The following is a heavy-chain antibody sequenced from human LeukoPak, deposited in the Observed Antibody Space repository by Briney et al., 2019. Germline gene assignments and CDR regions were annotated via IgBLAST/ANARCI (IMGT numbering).Heavy chain of an antibody. CDR3: ARGTRNAFDP. Sequence: SQTLSLTCVISGDGVSTNNAAAWNWFRQSPSRGLEWLGRTYYRSKWFNEYAISVKSRMLINADTSRNQFSLQLNSVTPEDAAMYYCARGTRNAFDPWGQGTLVTVSS. V-gene: IGHV6-1*01. J-gene: IGHJ5*02. D-gene: IGHD2-2*01. CDR2: TYYRSKWFN. CDR1: GDGVSTNNAAA.